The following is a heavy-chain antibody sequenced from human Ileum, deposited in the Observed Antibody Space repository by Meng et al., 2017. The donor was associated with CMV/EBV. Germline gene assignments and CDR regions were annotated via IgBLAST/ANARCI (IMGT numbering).Heavy chain of an antibody. V-gene: IGHV3-74*01. Sequence: GESLKISCEGFGFTFNKYWMHWVHQAPGKGLMWVSRIRSDGTAATYADSVKGRFTISRDRSKNTLYVQMDSLRPEDTAVYYCARGEPGYSSGWDLKYFDDWGQGTLVTVSS. CDR3: ARGEPGYSSGWDLKYFDD. CDR1: GFTFNKYW. D-gene: IGHD6-19*01. CDR2: IRSDGTAA. J-gene: IGHJ4*02.